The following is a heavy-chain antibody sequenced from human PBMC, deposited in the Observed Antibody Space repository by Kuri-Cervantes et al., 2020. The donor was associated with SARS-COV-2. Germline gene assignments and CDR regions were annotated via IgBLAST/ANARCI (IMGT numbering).Heavy chain of an antibody. CDR1: GGTFSSFA. Sequence: SVKVSCKASGGTFSSFAISWVRQAPGQGLEWMGGIIPIFAASDYAQKFQDRVTITADESTSTAYMELSSLRSEDTAVYYCATTGLRGSYSQFDIWGQGKMVNVSS. CDR2: IIPIFAAS. D-gene: IGHD1-26*01. V-gene: IGHV1-69*13. CDR3: ATTGLRGSYSQFDI. J-gene: IGHJ3*02.